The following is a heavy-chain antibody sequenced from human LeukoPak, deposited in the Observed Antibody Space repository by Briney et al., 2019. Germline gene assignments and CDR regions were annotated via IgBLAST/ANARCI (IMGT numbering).Heavy chain of an antibody. V-gene: IGHV3-49*03. D-gene: IGHD4-23*01. CDR3: TRVGSEVVTLDY. J-gene: IGHJ4*02. Sequence: GGSLRLSCTASGFTFGVYAMSWFRQAPGEGLEWVGFIRSKVYGGTTEYATSVTGRLTTSREDSKSIAYLQMNSLKTEDTAVYYCTRVGSEVVTLDYWGQGTLVTVSS. CDR2: IRSKVYGGTT. CDR1: GFTFGVYA.